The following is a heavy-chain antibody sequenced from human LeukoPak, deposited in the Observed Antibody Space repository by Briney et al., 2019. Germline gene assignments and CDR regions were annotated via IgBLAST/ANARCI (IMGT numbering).Heavy chain of an antibody. J-gene: IGHJ4*02. CDR3: ARLDILTGSSFDY. D-gene: IGHD3-9*01. V-gene: IGHV3-66*01. CDR1: GFTVSSNY. CDR2: IYSGGST. Sequence: GGSLRLSCAASGFTVSSNYMSWVRQAPGKGLEWVSVIYSGGSTYYADSVKGRFTISRDNSKNTPYLQMNSLRAEDTAVYYCARLDILTGSSFDYWGQGTLVTVSS.